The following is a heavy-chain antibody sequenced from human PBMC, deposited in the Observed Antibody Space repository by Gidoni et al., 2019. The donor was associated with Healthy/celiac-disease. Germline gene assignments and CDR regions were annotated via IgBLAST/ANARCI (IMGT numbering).Heavy chain of an antibody. J-gene: IGHJ6*02. V-gene: IGHV4-59*01. CDR3: ARAVAVAGPEYYYYYGMDV. D-gene: IGHD6-19*01. Sequence: QVQLQESGPGLVKPSETLSLTCTVSGGSISSYYWSWIRQPPGKGLEWIGYIYYSGSTNYNPSLKSRVTISVDTSKNQFSLKLSSVTAADTAVYYCARAVAVAGPEYYYYYGMDVWGQGTTVTVSS. CDR2: IYYSGST. CDR1: GGSISSYY.